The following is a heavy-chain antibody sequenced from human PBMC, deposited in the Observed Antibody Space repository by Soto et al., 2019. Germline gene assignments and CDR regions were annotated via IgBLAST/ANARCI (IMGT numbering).Heavy chain of an antibody. CDR3: AREGTGDRHFDL. J-gene: IGHJ2*01. D-gene: IGHD7-27*01. V-gene: IGHV3-64*02. CDR1: GFTFSSYA. CDR2: ISSNGGST. Sequence: GGSLRLSCAASGFTFSSYAMHWVRQAPGKGLEYVSAISSNGGSTYYADSVKGRFTISRDNSKNTLYLQMGSLRAEDMAVYYCAREGTGDRHFDLWGRGTLVTVSS.